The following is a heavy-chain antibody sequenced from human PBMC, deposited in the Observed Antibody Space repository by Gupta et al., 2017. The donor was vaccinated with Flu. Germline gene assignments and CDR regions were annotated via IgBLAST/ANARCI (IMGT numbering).Heavy chain of an antibody. CDR2: IYNSGST. CDR1: GGSIRRGSYY. D-gene: IGHD3-10*01. J-gene: IGHJ3*02. Sequence: QVQLQESGPGLVKPSPTLSLTCTVPGGSIRRGSYYWSWSRQPTGKGLEWIGRIYNSGSTNYNPSLKSRVTISVDTSKNQFSLKLSSVTAADTAVYYCARDRALALDIWGQGTMVTVSS. CDR3: ARDRALALDI. V-gene: IGHV4-61*02.